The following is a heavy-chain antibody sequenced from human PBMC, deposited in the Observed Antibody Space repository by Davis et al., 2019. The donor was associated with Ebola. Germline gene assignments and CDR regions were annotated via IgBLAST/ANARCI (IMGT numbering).Heavy chain of an antibody. CDR3: ARAARYYYDSSGYYGSYYFDY. CDR1: GGSISSSNW. Sequence: GSLRLSCAVSGGSISSSNWRSWVRQPPGKGLEWIGEIYHSGSTNYNPPLKSRVTISVDKSKNQFSLKLSSVTAADTAVYYCARAARYYYDSSGYYGSYYFDYWGQGTLVTVSS. D-gene: IGHD3-22*01. V-gene: IGHV4-4*02. CDR2: IYHSGST. J-gene: IGHJ4*02.